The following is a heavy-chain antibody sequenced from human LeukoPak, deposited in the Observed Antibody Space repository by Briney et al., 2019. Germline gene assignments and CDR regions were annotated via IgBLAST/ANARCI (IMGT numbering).Heavy chain of an antibody. CDR1: GGSISSYY. V-gene: IGHV4-59*01. CDR2: IYYSGST. CDR3: ARGHSSSWYYFDY. J-gene: IGHJ4*02. Sequence: SETLSLTCTVSGGSISSYYWSWIRQPPGKGLEWIGNIYYSGSTNYNPSLKSRVTISIDTSKNQFSLKLSSVTAADTALYYCARGHSSSWYYFDYWGQGTLVTVSS. D-gene: IGHD6-13*01.